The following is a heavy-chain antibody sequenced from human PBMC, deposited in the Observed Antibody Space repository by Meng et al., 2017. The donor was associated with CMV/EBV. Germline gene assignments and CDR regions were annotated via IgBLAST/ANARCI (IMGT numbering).Heavy chain of an antibody. D-gene: IGHD3-3*01. J-gene: IGHJ3*02. Sequence: GESLKISCAASGFTFSSYSMNWVRQAPGKGLEWVSYISSSSSTIYYADSVKGRFTISRDNAKNSLYLQMNSLRAEDTAVYYYARDGRNFWSGDDAFDIWGQGTMVTVSS. CDR1: GFTFSSYS. V-gene: IGHV3-48*04. CDR3: ARDGRNFWSGDDAFDI. CDR2: ISSSSSTI.